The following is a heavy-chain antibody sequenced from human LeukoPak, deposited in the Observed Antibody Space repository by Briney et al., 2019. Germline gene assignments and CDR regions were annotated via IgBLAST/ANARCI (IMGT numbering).Heavy chain of an antibody. CDR2: ISAYNGNT. V-gene: IGHV1-18*01. CDR1: GYTFTSYG. Sequence: GASVKVSCKASGYTFTSYGISWVRQAPGQGLEWMGWISAYNGNTNYAQKFQGRVTMTTDTSTSTAYMELRSLRSDDTAVYYCARAISTTDNYYYYGMDVWGKGTTVTVSS. CDR3: ARAISTTDNYYYYGMDV. J-gene: IGHJ6*04. D-gene: IGHD4-17*01.